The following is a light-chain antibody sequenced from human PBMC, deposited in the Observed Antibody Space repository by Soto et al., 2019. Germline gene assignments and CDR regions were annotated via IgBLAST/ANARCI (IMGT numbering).Light chain of an antibody. CDR3: QQYNDWPPWT. J-gene: IGKJ1*01. CDR1: QSVRNN. Sequence: ETVLTQAPATLSVSPGERATLSCRASQSVRNNLAWYQQRPGQAPRLLISGASTRATGIPARFSGSGSGTEFTLTISSLQSEDLAIYYCQQYNDWPPWTFGQGTKVDIK. CDR2: GAS. V-gene: IGKV3-15*01.